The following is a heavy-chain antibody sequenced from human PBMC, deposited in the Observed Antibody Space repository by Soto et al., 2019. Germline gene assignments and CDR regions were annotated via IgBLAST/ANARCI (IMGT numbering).Heavy chain of an antibody. V-gene: IGHV3-30-3*01. CDR2: ISYDGSNK. CDR3: ARDRGRRGYSYGTFDS. D-gene: IGHD5-18*01. Sequence: QVQLVESGGGVVQPGRSLRLSCAASGFTFSSYAMHWVRQAPGKGLEWVAVISYDGSNKYYADSVKGRFTISRDNSKNXLYLQMNSLRAEDTAVYYCARDRGRRGYSYGTFDSWGQGTLVTVSS. CDR1: GFTFSSYA. J-gene: IGHJ4*02.